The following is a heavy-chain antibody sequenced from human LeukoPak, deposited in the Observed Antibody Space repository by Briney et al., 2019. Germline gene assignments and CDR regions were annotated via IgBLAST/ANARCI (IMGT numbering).Heavy chain of an antibody. Sequence: SQTLSLTCAISGDSVSSSSAAWNWIRQSPSRGPEWLGRTYHRSKWYNDYAESVRSRITINPDTSKNQFSLQLNSVTPEDTAAYYCAREDYGGNSGTYFDYWGQGTLVTVSS. CDR2: TYHRSKWYN. J-gene: IGHJ4*02. V-gene: IGHV6-1*01. D-gene: IGHD4-23*01. CDR1: GDSVSSSSAA. CDR3: AREDYGGNSGTYFDY.